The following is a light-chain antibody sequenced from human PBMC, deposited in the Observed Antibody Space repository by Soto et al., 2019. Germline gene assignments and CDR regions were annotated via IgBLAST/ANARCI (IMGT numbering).Light chain of an antibody. CDR3: QQYGSSPPT. CDR2: GAS. Sequence: EIVLTQSPGTLSLSPGERATLSCRASQSVSSSYLAWYQQKPGQAPRLLIYGASSRATGIPDRFSGSGFGTDFPLTISRLEPEDFAVYYCQQYGSSPPTFGQGTKVEIK. V-gene: IGKV3-20*01. CDR1: QSVSSSY. J-gene: IGKJ1*01.